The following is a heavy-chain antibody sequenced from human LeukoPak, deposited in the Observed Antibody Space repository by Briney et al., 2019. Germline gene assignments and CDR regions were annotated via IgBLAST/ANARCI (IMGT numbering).Heavy chain of an antibody. CDR3: AGHRYTSSSSYFDF. CDR2: IYSSGST. Sequence: PSETLSLTCTVSGGSISGYYWTWIRQPPGKGLEWIGYIYSSGSTNYNPSLKSRVTISVDTSKNQFSLRLSSVTAADTAVYYCAGHRYTSSSSYFDFWGQGTLVTVPS. V-gene: IGHV4-59*08. J-gene: IGHJ4*02. CDR1: GGSISGYY. D-gene: IGHD6-6*01.